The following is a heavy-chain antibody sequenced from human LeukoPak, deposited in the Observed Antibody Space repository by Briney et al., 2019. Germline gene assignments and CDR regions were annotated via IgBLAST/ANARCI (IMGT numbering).Heavy chain of an antibody. CDR1: GFTFSSYS. V-gene: IGHV3-21*01. D-gene: IGHD2-2*01. Sequence: GGSLRLSCAASGFTFSSYSMNWVRQAPGKGVEGVSSISSSSSYVYYADSVKGRFTISRDNAKNSLYLQKKSLRAEDTAVYYCARDLGGSTCYGVQDYCGQGTLVTVSS. J-gene: IGHJ4*02. CDR2: ISSSSSYV. CDR3: ARDLGGSTCYGVQDY.